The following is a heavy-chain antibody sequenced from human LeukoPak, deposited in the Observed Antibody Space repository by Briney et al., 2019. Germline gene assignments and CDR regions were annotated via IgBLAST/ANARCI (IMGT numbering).Heavy chain of an antibody. V-gene: IGHV4-59*01. CDR1: GGSISSYY. CDR2: IYYSGST. D-gene: IGHD1-20*01. Sequence: SETLSLTCTVSGGSISSYYWSWIRQPPGKGLEWIGYIYYSGSTNYNSSLKSRVTISVDTSKNQFSLKLSSVTAADTAVYYCARVRRITGTTDFDYWGQGTLVTVSS. J-gene: IGHJ4*02. CDR3: ARVRRITGTTDFDY.